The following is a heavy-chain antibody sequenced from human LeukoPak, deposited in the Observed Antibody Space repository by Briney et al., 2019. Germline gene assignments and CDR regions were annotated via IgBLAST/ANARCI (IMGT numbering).Heavy chain of an antibody. Sequence: GVSLRLSCAASGFTFSSYAMHWVRQAPGKGLEWVAVISYDGSNKYYADSVKGRFTISRDNSKNTLYLQMNSLRAEDTAVYYCAKDMGWDVCDYWGRGTRVTVSS. D-gene: IGHD6-19*01. CDR1: GFTFSSYA. V-gene: IGHV3-30-3*01. J-gene: IGHJ4*02. CDR3: AKDMGWDVCDY. CDR2: ISYDGSNK.